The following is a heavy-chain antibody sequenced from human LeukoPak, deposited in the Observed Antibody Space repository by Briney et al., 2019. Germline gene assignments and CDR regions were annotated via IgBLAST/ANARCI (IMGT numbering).Heavy chain of an antibody. D-gene: IGHD6-19*01. J-gene: IGHJ2*01. V-gene: IGHV3-23*01. Sequence: GGSLRLSCAASGFTFSSYAMSWVRQAPGKGLEWVSAISGSGGSTYYADSVKGRFTISRDNSKNTLYMQMNSLRAEDAAVYYCAKGAYSSGWHYWYFDLWGRGTLVTVSS. CDR3: AKGAYSSGWHYWYFDL. CDR1: GFTFSSYA. CDR2: ISGSGGST.